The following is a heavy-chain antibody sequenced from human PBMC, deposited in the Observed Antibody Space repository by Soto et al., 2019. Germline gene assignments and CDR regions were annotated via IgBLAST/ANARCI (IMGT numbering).Heavy chain of an antibody. CDR2: IANRANNYAT. J-gene: IGHJ3*02. CDR3: SRGYSGVNSYALDI. V-gene: IGHV3-72*01. D-gene: IGHD1-26*01. Sequence: EVQLVESGGGLVQPGGSLRLSCAASGSIFSDHYMDWVRQAPGKGLEWVGRIANRANNYATEYAASVQGRFTISRDDSKNSLYLQLNSLKAEDTAVYFCSRGYSGVNSYALDICGIGTMVTVSS. CDR1: GSIFSDHY.